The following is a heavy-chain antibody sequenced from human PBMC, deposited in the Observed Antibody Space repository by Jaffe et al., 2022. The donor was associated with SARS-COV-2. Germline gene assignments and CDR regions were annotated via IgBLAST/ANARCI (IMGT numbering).Heavy chain of an antibody. Sequence: EVRLVESGGALVQPGGSLRLSCAASGFTFSDHTMNWVRQAPGKALEWLSYISRTSNTIFYADSVRGRFTVSRDNVNKSLSLQLSNLREEDTGVYFCVREVTGGWFDPWGQGTLVTVSS. J-gene: IGHJ5*02. CDR2: ISRTSNTI. D-gene: IGHD2-21*02. V-gene: IGHV3-48*02. CDR1: GFTFSDHT. CDR3: VREVTGGWFDP.